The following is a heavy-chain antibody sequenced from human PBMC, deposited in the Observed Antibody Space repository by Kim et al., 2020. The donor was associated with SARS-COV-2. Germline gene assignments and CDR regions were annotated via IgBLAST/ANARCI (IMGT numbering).Heavy chain of an antibody. CDR2: INHSGST. CDR3: ARNRGGRGSGVDP. J-gene: IGHJ5*02. Sequence: SETLSLTCAVYGGSFSGYYWSWIRQPPGKGLEWIGEINHSGSTNSNPSLKSRVTISVDTSKNQFSLKLSSVTAADTAVYYCARNRGGRGSGVDPWGQGTLVTVSS. CDR1: GGSFSGYY. D-gene: IGHD3-3*01. V-gene: IGHV4-34*01.